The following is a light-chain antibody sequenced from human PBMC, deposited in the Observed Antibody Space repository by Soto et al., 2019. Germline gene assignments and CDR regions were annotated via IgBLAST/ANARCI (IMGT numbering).Light chain of an antibody. Sequence: DIQMTQSPSTLSASVGDRVTITCRASQSISNYLAWYQQKPGKAPKLLMYQVSSLESGVPSRFSGSGSATEFTLTISSLQPDDFASYYYQQYSSYSRTFGHGTKVEIK. CDR3: QQYSSYSRT. V-gene: IGKV1-5*03. J-gene: IGKJ1*01. CDR2: QVS. CDR1: QSISNY.